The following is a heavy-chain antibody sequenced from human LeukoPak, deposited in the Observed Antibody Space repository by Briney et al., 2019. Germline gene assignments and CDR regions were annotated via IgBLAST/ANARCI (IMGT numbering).Heavy chain of an antibody. V-gene: IGHV3-21*01. Sequence: KTGGSLRLSCAASGFTFSSYIMNWVRQAPGKGLEWVSSISSSSSYIYYADSVKGRFTISRDNAKNSLYLQMNSLRAEDTAVYYCAREVGPAYDPWGRGTLVTVSS. J-gene: IGHJ5*02. CDR3: AREVGPAYDP. CDR1: GFTFSSYI. D-gene: IGHD1-26*01. CDR2: ISSSSSYI.